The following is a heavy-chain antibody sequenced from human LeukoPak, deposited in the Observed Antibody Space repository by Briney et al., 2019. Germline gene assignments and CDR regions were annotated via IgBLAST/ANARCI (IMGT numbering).Heavy chain of an antibody. D-gene: IGHD6-6*01. CDR1: GGTFSSYA. CDR3: ARASSSEENWFDP. V-gene: IGHV1-69*13. CDR2: IIPIFGTA. J-gene: IGHJ5*02. Sequence: ASVKVSCKASGGTFSSYAISWVRQAPGQGLEWMGGIIPIFGTANYAQKFQGRVTITADESTSTAYMELNSLRSEDTAVYYCARASSSEENWFDPWGQGTLVTVSS.